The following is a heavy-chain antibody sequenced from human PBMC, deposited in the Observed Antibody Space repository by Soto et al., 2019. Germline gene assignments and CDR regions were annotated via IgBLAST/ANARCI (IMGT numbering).Heavy chain of an antibody. CDR2: INSDGSST. V-gene: IGHV3-74*01. CDR1: GFTFSRYW. D-gene: IGHD6-13*01. J-gene: IGHJ5*02. Sequence: GGSLRLSCAASGFTFSRYWMHWVRQAPGKGLVWVSRINSDGSSTTYADSVKGRFTISRDNAKNTLYLQMNSLRAEDTAVYYCAKDGSSSWYENWFDPWGQGTLVTVSS. CDR3: AKDGSSSWYENWFDP.